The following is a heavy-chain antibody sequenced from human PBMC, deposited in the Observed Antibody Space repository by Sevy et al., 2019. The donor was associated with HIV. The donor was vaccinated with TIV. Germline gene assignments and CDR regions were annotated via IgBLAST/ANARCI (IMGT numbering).Heavy chain of an antibody. J-gene: IGHJ6*03. Sequence: ASVKVSCKASGGTFSSYAISWVRQAPGQGLEWMGGIIPIFGTANYAQKFQGRVTITADKSTTTAYMELNSLRSEDTAVYYCARGGTFWSGYPDYYYYMDVWGKRTTVTVSS. CDR3: ARGGTFWSGYPDYYYYMDV. D-gene: IGHD3-3*01. CDR1: GGTFSSYA. V-gene: IGHV1-69*06. CDR2: IIPIFGTA.